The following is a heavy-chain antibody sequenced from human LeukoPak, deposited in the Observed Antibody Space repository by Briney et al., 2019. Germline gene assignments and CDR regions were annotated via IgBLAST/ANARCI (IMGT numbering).Heavy chain of an antibody. Sequence: SETLSLTCTVSGGSISSSSYYWGWVRQPPGKGLEWIGTVYYSGSTNYSPPLKSRVTLSVDTSKNQFSLKLRSVTAADTAVYYCASLPYGSSWTAFDYWGQGTLVTVSS. CDR2: VYYSGST. J-gene: IGHJ4*02. V-gene: IGHV4-39*01. CDR3: ASLPYGSSWTAFDY. D-gene: IGHD6-13*01. CDR1: GGSISSSSYY.